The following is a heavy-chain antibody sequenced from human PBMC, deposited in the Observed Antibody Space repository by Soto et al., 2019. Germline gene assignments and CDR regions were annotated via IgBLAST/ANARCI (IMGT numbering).Heavy chain of an antibody. D-gene: IGHD2-15*01. CDR2: ISGSVDAT. CDR3: AKAKEASGNVNSYFDT. J-gene: IGHJ4*02. CDR1: GFTLSAYA. Sequence: XVSLRLSFAASGFTLSAYAMSWVRQAPGKGLEWVSVISGSVDATYYANSVRGRLTISRDNSMNTLYLDMYSLRAEDTAVYFCAKAKEASGNVNSYFDTWGQGTLVTVSS. V-gene: IGHV3-23*01.